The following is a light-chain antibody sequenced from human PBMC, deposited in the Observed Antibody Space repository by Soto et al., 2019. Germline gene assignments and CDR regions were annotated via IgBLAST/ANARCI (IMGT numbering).Light chain of an antibody. CDR2: RNN. Sequence: QSVLTQPPSASVTPGQRVTISCSGSSSNIGSNYVYWYQQLQGTAPKLLIYRNNQRPSGVPDRCSGSKSGTSASLAISGLRYEDEADYYCAAWDDSLEGVFGTGTKLTVL. CDR3: AAWDDSLEGV. CDR1: SSNIGSNY. V-gene: IGLV1-47*01. J-gene: IGLJ1*01.